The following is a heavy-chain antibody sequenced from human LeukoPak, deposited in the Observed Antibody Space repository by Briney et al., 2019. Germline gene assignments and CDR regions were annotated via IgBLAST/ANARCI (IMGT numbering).Heavy chain of an antibody. V-gene: IGHV3-7*01. CDR1: GFTFSSYW. J-gene: IGHJ3*02. Sequence: GGSLRLSCAASGFTFSSYWMSWVRQAPGKGLEGVANIKQDESEKYYVDSVKGRFTISRDNAKNSLSLQMNSLRAEDTAVYYCARDRAYDSRFDAFDMWGQGTMVTVSS. D-gene: IGHD3-22*01. CDR3: ARDRAYDSRFDAFDM. CDR2: IKQDESEK.